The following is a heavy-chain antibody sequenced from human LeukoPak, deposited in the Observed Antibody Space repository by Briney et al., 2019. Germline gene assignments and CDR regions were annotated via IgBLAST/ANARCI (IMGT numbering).Heavy chain of an antibody. J-gene: IGHJ4*02. D-gene: IGHD1-1*01. Sequence: PGGSLRLSCAASGFTFSSYAMSWVRQAPGEGLEWVSSITGSGGSTYYADSVKGRFTISRDNSKNTLYLQMNSLRAEDTAVYYCAKDQFPNDGNWDFDYWGQGTLVTVSS. V-gene: IGHV3-23*01. CDR3: AKDQFPNDGNWDFDY. CDR2: ITGSGGST. CDR1: GFTFSSYA.